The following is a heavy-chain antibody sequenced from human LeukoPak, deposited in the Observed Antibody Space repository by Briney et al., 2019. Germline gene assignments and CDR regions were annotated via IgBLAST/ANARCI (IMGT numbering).Heavy chain of an antibody. CDR3: ARGLIVVVPAAIGNWFDP. CDR1: GGSFSGYY. J-gene: IGHJ5*02. V-gene: IGHV4-34*01. CDR2: INHSGST. Sequence: SETLSLTCAVYGGSFSGYYWSWIRQPPGKGLEWIGEINHSGSTNYNPSLTSRVTISVDTSKNQFSLKLSSVTAADTAVYYCARGLIVVVPAAIGNWFDPWGQGTLVTVSS. D-gene: IGHD2-2*01.